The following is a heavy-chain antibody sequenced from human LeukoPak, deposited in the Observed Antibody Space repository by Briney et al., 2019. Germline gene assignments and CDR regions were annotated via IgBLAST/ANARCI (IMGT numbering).Heavy chain of an antibody. CDR3: AKDRNLWSGYDY. D-gene: IGHD3-3*01. V-gene: IGHV3-30-3*01. CDR2: ISYDGSNK. J-gene: IGHJ4*02. Sequence: GGSLRLSCAASGFTFSSYAMHWVRQAPGKGLEWVAVISYDGSNKYYADSVKGRFTISRDNSKNTLYLQMNSLRAEDTAVYYCAKDRNLWSGYDYWGQGTLVTVSS. CDR1: GFTFSSYA.